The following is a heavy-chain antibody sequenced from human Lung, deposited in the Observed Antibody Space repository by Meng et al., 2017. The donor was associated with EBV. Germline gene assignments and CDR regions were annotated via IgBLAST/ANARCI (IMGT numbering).Heavy chain of an antibody. J-gene: IGHJ5*02. CDR1: GFAFSSYS. CDR2: ISGSGGST. V-gene: IGHV3-23*01. CDR3: AKVANYDYVWGSYRYPGWFDP. D-gene: IGHD3-16*02. Sequence: EVQLLESGGGLVQPGGSLRLSCAASGFAFSSYSMSWVRQAPGKGLEWVSAISGSGGSTYYADSVKGRFTISRDNSKNTLYLQMNSLRAEDTAVYYCAKVANYDYVWGSYRYPGWFDPWGQGTLVTVSS.